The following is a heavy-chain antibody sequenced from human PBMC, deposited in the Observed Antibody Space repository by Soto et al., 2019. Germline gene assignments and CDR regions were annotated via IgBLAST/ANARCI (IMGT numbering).Heavy chain of an antibody. CDR3: ARPDFGDYWYFDL. D-gene: IGHD4-17*01. Sequence: QDQLVQSGAEVKKPGSSVKVSCKASGGTFSSHTFSWVRQAPGQGLEWMGRIIPALGTATYAQKFQGRVTITADKSATTVYMQLNSLRTEDTAVYYCARPDFGDYWYFDLWGRGTRVTVSS. V-gene: IGHV1-69*08. CDR2: IIPALGTA. J-gene: IGHJ2*01. CDR1: GGTFSSHT.